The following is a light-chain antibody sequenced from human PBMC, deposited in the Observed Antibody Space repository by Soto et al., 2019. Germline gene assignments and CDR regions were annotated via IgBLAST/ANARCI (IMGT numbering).Light chain of an antibody. Sequence: QSVLTQPPSASGTPGQSVTISCTGTSSDIGSHNYVSWYQQHPGKAPKVMLYEVTKRPSGVPDRFSGSKSGNTASLTVSGLQAEDEADYYCSSYAGSNNWVFGGGTKLTVL. CDR3: SSYAGSNNWV. V-gene: IGLV2-8*01. J-gene: IGLJ3*02. CDR2: EVT. CDR1: SSDIGSHNY.